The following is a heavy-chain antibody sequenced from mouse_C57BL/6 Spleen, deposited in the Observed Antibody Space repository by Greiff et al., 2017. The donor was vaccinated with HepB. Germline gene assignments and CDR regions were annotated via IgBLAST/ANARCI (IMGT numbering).Heavy chain of an antibody. J-gene: IGHJ2*01. CDR1: GYTFTSYW. Sequence: QVQLQQPGAELVRPGSSVKLSCKASGYTFTSYWMHWVKQRPIQGLEWIGNIDPSDSETHYNQNFKDKATLTVDKSSSTAYMQLSGQTSEDSAVYYCARYHGGFDYWGQGTTLTVAS. CDR2: IDPSDSET. CDR3: ARYHGGFDY. V-gene: IGHV1-52*01.